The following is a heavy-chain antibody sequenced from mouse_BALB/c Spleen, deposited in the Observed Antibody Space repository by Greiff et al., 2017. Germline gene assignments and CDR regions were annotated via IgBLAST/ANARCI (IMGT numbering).Heavy chain of an antibody. CDR3: ARRDGYYDYAMDY. D-gene: IGHD2-3*01. J-gene: IGHJ4*01. CDR2: ISYSGST. Sequence: EVQLVESGPGLVKPSQSLSLTCTVTGYSITSDYAWNWIRQFPGNKLEWMGYISYSGSTSYNPSLKSRISITRDTSKNQFFLQLNSVTTEDTATYYCARRDGYYDYAMDYWGQGTSVTVSS. CDR1: GYSITSDYA. V-gene: IGHV3-2*02.